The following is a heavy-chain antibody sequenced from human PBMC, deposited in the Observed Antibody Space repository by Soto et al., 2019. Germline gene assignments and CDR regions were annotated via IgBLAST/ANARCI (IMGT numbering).Heavy chain of an antibody. CDR3: ARGKRYTNDY. Sequence: QVQLVQSGAEVKKPGASVKVSCKASGYTFSNYDINWVRQATGQGLEWMGWMSPNSGRTGYAQKFQGRVTMTRNTSSSTAYMELSSLRSEDTAVYYCARGKRYTNDYWGQGTLVIVSS. J-gene: IGHJ4*02. CDR2: MSPNSGRT. V-gene: IGHV1-8*01. CDR1: GYTFSNYD. D-gene: IGHD2-2*02.